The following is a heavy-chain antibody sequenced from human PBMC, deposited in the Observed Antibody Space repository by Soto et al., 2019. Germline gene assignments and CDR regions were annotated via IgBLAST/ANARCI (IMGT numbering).Heavy chain of an antibody. CDR1: GFTFGSYW. J-gene: IGHJ4*01. D-gene: IGHD3-10*01. CDR3: ARDSGYGSWSSVNPYLDY. V-gene: IGHV3-7*01. CDR2: IKWDASEK. Sequence: EVQLEESGGGLVQPGGSLRLSCAASGFTFGSYWMSWVRQAPGKGLEWLATIKWDASEKKYVDSVKGRFTMSRDNAKNSLYQLMGILSAEDAAFFYWARDSGYGSWSSVNPYLDYWGHGILVTVSS.